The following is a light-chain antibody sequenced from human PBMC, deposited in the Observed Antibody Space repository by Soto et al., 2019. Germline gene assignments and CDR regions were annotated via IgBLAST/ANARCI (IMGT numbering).Light chain of an antibody. Sequence: QSALTQPAPGSGSPGQSITISCTGTSSDVGAYNYDSWYQQYPGEAPKVIIYDVSHRPAGVSNRFSGSKSGNTASLTISGLQTQDEADYYCSSYTSATTYVFGTGTKVTVL. V-gene: IGLV2-14*01. CDR1: SSDVGAYNY. CDR2: DVS. CDR3: SSYTSATTYV. J-gene: IGLJ1*01.